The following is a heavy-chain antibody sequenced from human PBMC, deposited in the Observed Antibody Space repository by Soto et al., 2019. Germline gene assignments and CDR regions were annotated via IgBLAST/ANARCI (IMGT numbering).Heavy chain of an antibody. Sequence: QLQLQESGPGLVKPSETLSLACTVSGGSISSANYYWGWIRQTPGKGLEWIGTIYHTGNTYHNPSPKSRGTIPVDTSKNQFSLRLGSVTAADTAVYYCARPWVDYYGSGSYYNCFDPWGQGTLVTVSS. CDR2: IYHTGNT. CDR3: ARPWVDYYGSGSYYNCFDP. V-gene: IGHV4-39*01. J-gene: IGHJ5*02. CDR1: GGSISSANYY. D-gene: IGHD3-10*01.